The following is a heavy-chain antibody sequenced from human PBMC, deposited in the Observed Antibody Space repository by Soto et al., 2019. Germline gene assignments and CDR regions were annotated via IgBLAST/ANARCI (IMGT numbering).Heavy chain of an antibody. Sequence: EVQLLASGGGLVQPGGSLRLSCAASGFTFSIYAMSWVGQAPGKGLEWVSTTSGSGGSTSYADSVKGRFTISRDNSKNTLYLQMNSLRAEDTAVYYCAKEGILGYCSNPSCYLDYWGQGTLVTVSS. CDR3: AKEGILGYCSNPSCYLDY. CDR2: TSGSGGST. CDR1: GFTFSIYA. V-gene: IGHV3-23*01. J-gene: IGHJ4*02. D-gene: IGHD2-2*01.